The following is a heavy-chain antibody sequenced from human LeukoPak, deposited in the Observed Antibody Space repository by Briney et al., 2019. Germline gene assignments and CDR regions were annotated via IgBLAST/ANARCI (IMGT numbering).Heavy chain of an antibody. CDR2: ISYTGST. V-gene: IGHV4-59*08. CDR3: ARLDYGDTNFDY. Sequence: SETLSLTCTVSGGSISTYYWSWIRQHPGKGLEWIGYISYTGSTNYKPSLKSRVTIPVDTSKNQLSLKLSYVTAADTAVYFCARLDYGDTNFDYWGQGTLVTVSS. J-gene: IGHJ4*02. CDR1: GGSISTYY. D-gene: IGHD4-17*01.